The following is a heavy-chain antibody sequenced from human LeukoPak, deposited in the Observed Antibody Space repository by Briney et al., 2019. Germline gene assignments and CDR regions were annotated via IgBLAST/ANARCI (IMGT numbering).Heavy chain of an antibody. Sequence: PSETLSLTCAVSGGSFSGYFWTWIRQPPEKGLEWIGEINHSGRTNYNPSLKSRVIISVDTSKNQFSLKLSSVTAADTAVYYCARPLGYCSDSRCPQSWFDPWGQGTLVTVSS. CDR2: INHSGRT. CDR1: GGSFSGYF. CDR3: ARPLGYCSDSRCPQSWFDP. V-gene: IGHV4-34*01. J-gene: IGHJ5*02. D-gene: IGHD2-15*01.